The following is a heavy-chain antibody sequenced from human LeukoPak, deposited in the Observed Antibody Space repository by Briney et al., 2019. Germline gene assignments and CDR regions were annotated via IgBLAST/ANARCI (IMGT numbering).Heavy chain of an antibody. Sequence: PGGSLRLSCAASGFTFTTYPMSWVRQAPGKGLEWVSAISASGGGTYYADSVKGRFTISRDNSKNTLYLQMNSLRAEDTAVYYCAKGQSGSSWFDYWGQGTLVTVSS. CDR2: ISASGGGT. CDR1: GFTFTTYP. J-gene: IGHJ4*02. V-gene: IGHV3-23*01. CDR3: AKGQSGSSWFDY. D-gene: IGHD6-13*01.